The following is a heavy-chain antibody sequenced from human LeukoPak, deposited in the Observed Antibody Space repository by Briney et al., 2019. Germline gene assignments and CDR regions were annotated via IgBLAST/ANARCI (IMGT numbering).Heavy chain of an antibody. Sequence: SVKVSCKASGGTFSSYAISWVRQAPEQGLEWMGGIIPIFGTANYAQKFQGRVTITADESTSTAYMELSSLRSEDTALYYCARGYYYYMDVWGKGTTVTVSS. V-gene: IGHV1-69*13. CDR3: ARGYYYYMDV. CDR1: GGTFSSYA. J-gene: IGHJ6*03. CDR2: IIPIFGTA.